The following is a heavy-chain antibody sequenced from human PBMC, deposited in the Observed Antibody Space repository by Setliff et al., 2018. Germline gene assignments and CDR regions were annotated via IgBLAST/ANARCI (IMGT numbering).Heavy chain of an antibody. D-gene: IGHD3-16*01. J-gene: IGHJ4*02. CDR1: GYSITSGRS. CDR2: VFHSGRT. CDR3: AGELWGVLY. V-gene: IGHV4-38-2*02. Sequence: SETLSLTCGVSGYSITSGRSWGWIRQTPGKGLEWIANVFHSGRTYYSASLKSRVTISVDTSKNHLSLKLNSVTAADTAVYYCAGELWGVLYWGQGTPVTVSS.